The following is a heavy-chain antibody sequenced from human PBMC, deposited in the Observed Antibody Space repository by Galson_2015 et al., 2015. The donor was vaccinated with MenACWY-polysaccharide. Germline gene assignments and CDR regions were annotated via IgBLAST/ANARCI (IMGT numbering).Heavy chain of an antibody. CDR1: GFTFSNYW. Sequence: SLRLSCAASGFTFSNYWMSWVRQAPGKGLEWVANIKGDGSVENYVDSVRGRFTISSDDAANSVFLQMSSLTGEDTAVYFCARSWFGEEDAFDTWGQGTMVTVST. CDR3: ARSWFGEEDAFDT. J-gene: IGHJ3*02. D-gene: IGHD3-10*01. CDR2: IKGDGSVE. V-gene: IGHV3-7*01.